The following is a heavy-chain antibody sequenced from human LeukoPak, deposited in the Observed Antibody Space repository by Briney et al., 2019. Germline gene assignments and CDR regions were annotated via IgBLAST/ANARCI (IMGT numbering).Heavy chain of an antibody. D-gene: IGHD4-17*01. J-gene: IGHJ6*03. Sequence: SETLSLTCTVSGGSISSYYWSWIRQPPGKGLEWIGYIYYSGSTNYNPSLKSRVTISVDTSKNQFSLKLSFVTAADTAVYYCARVALYYGDYVGYYYYMDVWGKGTTVTISS. V-gene: IGHV4-59*01. CDR3: ARVALYYGDYVGYYYYMDV. CDR2: IYYSGST. CDR1: GGSISSYY.